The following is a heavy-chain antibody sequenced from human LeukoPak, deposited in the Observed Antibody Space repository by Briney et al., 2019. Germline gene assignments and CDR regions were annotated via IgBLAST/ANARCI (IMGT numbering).Heavy chain of an antibody. CDR1: GFTFSSYA. CDR2: IKSKTDGGTT. D-gene: IGHD6-13*01. CDR3: TTWIAAAALDY. V-gene: IGHV3-15*01. Sequence: GTSLRLSCAASGFTFSSYAMSWVRQAPGKGLEWVGRIKSKTDGGTTDYAAPVKGRFTISRDDSKNTLYLQMNSLKTEDTAVYYCTTWIAAAALDYWGQGTLVTVSS. J-gene: IGHJ4*02.